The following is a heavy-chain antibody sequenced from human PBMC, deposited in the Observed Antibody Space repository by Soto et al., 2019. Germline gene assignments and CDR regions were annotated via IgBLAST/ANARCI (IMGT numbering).Heavy chain of an antibody. Sequence: SETLSLTCAVSGGSISSSNWWSWVRQPPGKGLEWIGEIYHSGSTNYNPSLKSRVTISVDKSKNQFSLKLSSVTAADTAVYYCAREWVEKQSVGYYYYYGMDVWGQGTTVTVS. D-gene: IGHD6-19*01. CDR2: IYHSGST. J-gene: IGHJ6*02. V-gene: IGHV4-4*02. CDR3: AREWVEKQSVGYYYYYGMDV. CDR1: GGSISSSNW.